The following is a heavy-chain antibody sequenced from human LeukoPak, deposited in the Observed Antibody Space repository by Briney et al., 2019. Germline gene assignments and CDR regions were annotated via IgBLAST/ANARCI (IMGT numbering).Heavy chain of an antibody. CDR2: IYPGDSDT. CDR1: GYTFTDYW. J-gene: IGHJ6*03. Sequence: PGESLKISCKASGYTFTDYWIAWVRHMPGKGLDWLGFIYPGDSDTRYSPSFQGQVTISADKSINTAYLQWGSLQASDSAIYYCARHGHRDTGVFSVASYFYYMDVWGKGATVTVSS. D-gene: IGHD5-18*01. CDR3: ARHGHRDTGVFSVASYFYYMDV. V-gene: IGHV5-51*01.